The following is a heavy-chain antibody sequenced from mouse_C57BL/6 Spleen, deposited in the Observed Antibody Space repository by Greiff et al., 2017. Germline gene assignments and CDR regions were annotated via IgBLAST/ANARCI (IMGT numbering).Heavy chain of an antibody. V-gene: IGHV1-69*01. CDR3: ARRDYGNYGMDY. CDR1: GYTFTSYW. J-gene: IGHJ4*01. D-gene: IGHD2-1*01. CDR2: IDPSDSYT. Sequence: QVQLQQPGAELVMPGASVKLSCKASGYTFTSYWMHWVKQRPGQGLEWIGEIDPSDSYTNYNQKFKGKSTLTVDKSSSTAYMQLSNLTSEYSAVYYCARRDYGNYGMDYWGQGTSVTVSS.